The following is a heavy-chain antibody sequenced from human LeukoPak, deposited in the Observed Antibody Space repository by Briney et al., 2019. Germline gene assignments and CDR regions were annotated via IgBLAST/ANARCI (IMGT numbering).Heavy chain of an antibody. Sequence: EGSLRLSCAASGFTFSDYYMSWIRQAPGKGLEWVSYISSSGSTIYYADSVKGRFTISRDNAKNSLYLQMNSLGAEDTALYYCAKDFSLGASAGTWFDPWGQGTLVTVSS. V-gene: IGHV3-11*01. D-gene: IGHD6-13*01. J-gene: IGHJ5*02. CDR3: AKDFSLGASAGTWFDP. CDR2: ISSSGSTI. CDR1: GFTFSDYY.